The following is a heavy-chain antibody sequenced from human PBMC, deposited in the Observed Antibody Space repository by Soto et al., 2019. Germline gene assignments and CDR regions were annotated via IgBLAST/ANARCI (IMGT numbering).Heavy chain of an antibody. V-gene: IGHV3-23*01. D-gene: IGHD3-22*01. CDR2: ISGSGGST. J-gene: IGHJ5*02. CDR1: GFTFSSYA. Sequence: GRSLRLSCAASGFTFSSYAMSWVRQAPGKGLEWVSAISGSGGSTYYADSVKGRFTISRDNSTNTLYLQMNSLRAEDSAVYYCAQVFYYDSSGCYPDLNWFDPWGQGTLVTVSS. CDR3: AQVFYYDSSGCYPDLNWFDP.